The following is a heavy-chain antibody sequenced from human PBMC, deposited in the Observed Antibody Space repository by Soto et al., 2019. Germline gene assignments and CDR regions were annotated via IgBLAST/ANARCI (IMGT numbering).Heavy chain of an antibody. CDR3: ASAYCGGDCSKYYYGMDV. Sequence: QVKLVQSGAEEKKPGASVKVSCKASGYTFTSYAMHWVRQAPGQRLEWMGWINAGNGNTKYSQKFQGRVTITRDTSASTAYMELSSLRSEDTAVYYCASAYCGGDCSKYYYGMDVWGQGTTVTVSS. J-gene: IGHJ6*02. V-gene: IGHV1-3*05. CDR1: GYTFTSYA. CDR2: INAGNGNT. D-gene: IGHD2-21*02.